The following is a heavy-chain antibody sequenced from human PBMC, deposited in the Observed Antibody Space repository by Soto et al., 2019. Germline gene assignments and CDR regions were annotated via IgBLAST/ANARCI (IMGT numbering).Heavy chain of an antibody. J-gene: IGHJ4*02. D-gene: IGHD5-18*01. CDR3: ARDYSSYGPFDY. V-gene: IGHV3-48*01. CDR1: GFTFSSYI. Sequence: GGSLRLSCAASGFTFSSYIMNWVGQAPGKGLEWVSYISSSSSIIYYADSVKGRFTISRDNAKNSLYLQMNSLRAEDTAVYYCARDYSSYGPFDYWGQGTLVTVS. CDR2: ISSSSSII.